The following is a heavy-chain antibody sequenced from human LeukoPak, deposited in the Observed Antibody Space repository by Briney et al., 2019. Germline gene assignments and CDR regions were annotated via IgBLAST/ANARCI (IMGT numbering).Heavy chain of an antibody. D-gene: IGHD5-24*01. J-gene: IGHJ6*03. CDR1: GFTLSSYW. Sequence: GGSLRLSCAASGFTLSSYWMSWVRQAPGKGLEWVANIKKDGSEKYYVDSVKGRFTTSRDNAKNSLHLQMNSLRAEDTAVYFCAKVGAEMATTYYYYYMDVWGKGTTVTVSS. CDR2: IKKDGSEK. CDR3: AKVGAEMATTYYYYYMDV. V-gene: IGHV3-7*01.